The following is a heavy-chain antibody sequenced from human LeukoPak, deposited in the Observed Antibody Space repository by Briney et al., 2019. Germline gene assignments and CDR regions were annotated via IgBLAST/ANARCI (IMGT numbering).Heavy chain of an antibody. CDR3: ARDLKLRIPSGSGYYYYMDV. CDR1: GFTFSSYS. CDR2: ISSSSSYI. V-gene: IGHV3-21*01. D-gene: IGHD3-10*01. Sequence: PGGSLRLSCAASGFTFSSYSMNWVRQAPGKGLEWVSSISSSSSYIYYADSVKGRFTISRDNAKNSLYLQMNSLRAEDTAVYYCARDLKLRIPSGSGYYYYMDVWGKGTTVTVSS. J-gene: IGHJ6*03.